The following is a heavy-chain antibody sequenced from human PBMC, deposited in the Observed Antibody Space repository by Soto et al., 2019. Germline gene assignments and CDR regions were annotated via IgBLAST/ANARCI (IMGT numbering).Heavy chain of an antibody. CDR1: GFTFSNYW. Sequence: EVQLVESGGGLVQPGGSLRLSCAASGFTFSNYWMHWVRQAPGKGPVWVSRINTDGSTTNYADSVKGRFTNSRDNAKNTLYLQTTSLGAEDTAVYYCARDLGGYASHWGQGTLVTVSS. CDR2: INTDGSTT. D-gene: IGHD3-16*01. CDR3: ARDLGGYASH. V-gene: IGHV3-74*01. J-gene: IGHJ4*02.